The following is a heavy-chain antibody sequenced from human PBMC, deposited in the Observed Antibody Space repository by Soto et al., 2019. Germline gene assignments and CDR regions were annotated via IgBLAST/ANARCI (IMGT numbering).Heavy chain of an antibody. Sequence: SETLSLTCTISGGSISNYYWSWIRQPPGKGLEWIGYIYNSGSANYNPSLRSRVIMSIDTSKNQFSLKLSSVTAADTAVYYCARERRGRVFAGFDPRGQGTLVTVSS. CDR3: ARERRGRVFAGFDP. D-gene: IGHD2-15*01. V-gene: IGHV4-59*01. CDR1: GGSISNYY. J-gene: IGHJ5*02. CDR2: IYNSGSA.